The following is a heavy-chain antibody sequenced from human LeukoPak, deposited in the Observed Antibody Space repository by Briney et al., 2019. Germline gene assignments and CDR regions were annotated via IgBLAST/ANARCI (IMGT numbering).Heavy chain of an antibody. Sequence: GGSLRLSCAASGFTLSSYAMSWVRQAPGKGLEWVSAISGSGGSTYYADSVKGRFTISRDNSKNTLYLQMNSLRAEDTAVYYCAKAPNYYDSSGLEYFQHWGQGTLVTVSS. V-gene: IGHV3-23*01. J-gene: IGHJ1*01. D-gene: IGHD3-22*01. CDR1: GFTLSSYA. CDR2: ISGSGGST. CDR3: AKAPNYYDSSGLEYFQH.